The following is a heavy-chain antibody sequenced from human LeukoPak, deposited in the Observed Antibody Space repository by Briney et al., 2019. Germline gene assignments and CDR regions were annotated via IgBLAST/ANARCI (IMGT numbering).Heavy chain of an antibody. J-gene: IGHJ3*02. CDR1: GYTFTNYY. V-gene: IGHV1-46*01. Sequence: ASVKVSFKASGYTFTNYYIHWVRQAPGQGIEWMGLVNPGGDNTNYAQNFQGRVTMTRDTSASTVYMELSSLRSEDTAIYYCARIRDGYNDAYDIWGQGTVVTVPS. D-gene: IGHD5-24*01. CDR2: VNPGGDNT. CDR3: ARIRDGYNDAYDI.